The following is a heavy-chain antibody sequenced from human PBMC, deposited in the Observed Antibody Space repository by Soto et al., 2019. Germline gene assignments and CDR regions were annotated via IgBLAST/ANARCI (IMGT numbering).Heavy chain of an antibody. CDR3: ARDVFVTGAGSYYLYYYYGMDV. J-gene: IGHJ6*02. Sequence: ASVKVSCKASGYTFTSYYMHWVRQAPGQGLEWMGIINPSGGSTSYAQKFQGRVTMTRDTSTSTVYMELSSLRSEDTAVYYCARDVFVTGAGSYYLYYYYGMDVWGQGTTVTVSS. D-gene: IGHD3-10*01. V-gene: IGHV1-46*01. CDR1: GYTFTSYY. CDR2: INPSGGST.